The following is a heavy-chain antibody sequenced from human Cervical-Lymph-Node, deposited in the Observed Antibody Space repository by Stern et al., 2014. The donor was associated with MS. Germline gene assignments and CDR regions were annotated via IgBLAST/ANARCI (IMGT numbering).Heavy chain of an antibody. CDR2: IIPIFGVT. CDR3: ARDGYYEGYDVHATSILDH. V-gene: IGHV1-69*17. Sequence: VHLVESGAEVMKPWSSVSVSCKASGGTFNNYAINWVRQAPGQGLEWMGGIIPIFGVTHYAQKFQGRVTFKEDTPMVPAYLQLNSLVSEDTAVYFCARDGYYEGYDVHATSILDHWGQGTLVTVSS. CDR1: GGTFNNYA. J-gene: IGHJ4*02. D-gene: IGHD3-3*01.